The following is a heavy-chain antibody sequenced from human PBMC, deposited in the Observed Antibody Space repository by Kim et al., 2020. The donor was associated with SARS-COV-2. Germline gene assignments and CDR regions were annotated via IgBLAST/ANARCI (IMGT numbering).Heavy chain of an antibody. CDR2: FYYSGIT. J-gene: IGHJ5*01. CDR1: SCSISSNSYF. V-gene: IGHV4-39*02. D-gene: IGHD3-22*01. CDR3: ARLIPYYYYYSCGYLDS. Sequence: SETLSLTCTVSSCSISSNSYFWGWIRQPPGQGLEWIGTFYYSGITYYNPSLKRRVTISVDTSKNHFSLKLSPVTAADTAVYYCARLIPYYYYYSCGYLDS.